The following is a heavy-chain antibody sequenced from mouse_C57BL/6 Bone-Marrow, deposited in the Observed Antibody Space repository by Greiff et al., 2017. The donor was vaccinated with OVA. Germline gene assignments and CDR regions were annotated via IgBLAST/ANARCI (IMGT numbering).Heavy chain of an antibody. Sequence: VQLVESGPELVKPGASVKISCKASGYSFTSYYIHWVKQRPGQGLEWIGWIYPGSGNTKYNEKFKGKATLTADTSSSTAYMQLSSLTSEDSAVYYCARGHYGYDGVFDYWGQGTTLTVSS. CDR1: GYSFTSYY. J-gene: IGHJ2*01. CDR3: ARGHYGYDGVFDY. CDR2: IYPGSGNT. D-gene: IGHD2-2*01. V-gene: IGHV1-66*01.